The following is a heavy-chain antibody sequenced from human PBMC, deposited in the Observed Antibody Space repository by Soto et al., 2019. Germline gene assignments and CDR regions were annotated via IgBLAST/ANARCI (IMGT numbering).Heavy chain of an antibody. J-gene: IGHJ4*02. V-gene: IGHV3-23*01. D-gene: IGHD4-4*01. CDR3: AKDRQYPRDYFHY. CDR1: GFPFSSYA. CDR2: ISGSGTIT. Sequence: PGGSLRLSCAASGFPFSSYAMTWVRQAPGKGLEWVSGISGSGTITYDADSVKGRFTISRDKSKNTLYLQMNSLRADDTAVYYCAKDRQYPRDYFHYWGQGTLVTVSS.